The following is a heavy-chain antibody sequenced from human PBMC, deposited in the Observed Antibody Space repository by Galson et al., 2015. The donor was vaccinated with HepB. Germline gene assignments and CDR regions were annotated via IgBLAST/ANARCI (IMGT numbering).Heavy chain of an antibody. CDR2: INAGNGNT. Sequence: SVKVSCKASGYTFTSYAMHWVRQAPGQRLEWMGWINAGNGNTKYSQKFQGRVTITRDTSASTAYMELSSLRSEDTAVYYCARGWGWDSSGWYSREKYYFDYWGQGTLVTVSS. D-gene: IGHD6-19*01. CDR1: GYTFTSYA. V-gene: IGHV1-3*01. CDR3: ARGWGWDSSGWYSREKYYFDY. J-gene: IGHJ4*02.